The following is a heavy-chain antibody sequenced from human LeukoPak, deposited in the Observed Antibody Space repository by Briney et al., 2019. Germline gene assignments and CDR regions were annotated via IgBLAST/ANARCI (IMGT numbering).Heavy chain of an antibody. J-gene: IGHJ1*01. V-gene: IGHV1-8*01. CDR1: GYTFTNYD. Sequence: ASVKVSCKASGYTFTNYDINWVRQATGQGLEWMGWMNPNSGNTGFAQKFQGRVTMTRNTSISTAYMELSSLRSEDTAVYYCARHGYDSSVQAEYFQHWGQGTLLTVSS. D-gene: IGHD3-22*01. CDR3: ARHGYDSSVQAEYFQH. CDR2: MNPNSGNT.